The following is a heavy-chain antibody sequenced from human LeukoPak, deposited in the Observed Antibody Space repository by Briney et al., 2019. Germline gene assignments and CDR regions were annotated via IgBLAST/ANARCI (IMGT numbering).Heavy chain of an antibody. CDR3: ARGLYYDSSGFFAAF. V-gene: IGHV5-51*01. D-gene: IGHD3-22*01. CDR1: GYRFTRYW. J-gene: IGHJ4*02. CDR2: VYPGDSDT. Sequence: GESLKISCQASGYRFTRYWIGWVRQMPGKGLEWMGIVYPGDSDTIYSPSFQGQVTISADRSITTAYLQLNRLETSDTATYFCARGLYYDSSGFFAAFWGRGTLVTVSS.